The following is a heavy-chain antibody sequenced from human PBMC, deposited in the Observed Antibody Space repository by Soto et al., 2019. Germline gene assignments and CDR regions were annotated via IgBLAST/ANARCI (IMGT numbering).Heavy chain of an antibody. CDR3: ARDQGNCSGGSCWSYYYYGMDV. J-gene: IGHJ6*02. D-gene: IGHD2-15*01. V-gene: IGHV3-30*04. Sequence: GGSLRLSCAASGFTFSSYAMHWVRQAPGKGLEWVAVISYDGSNKYYADSVKGRFTISRDNSKNTLYLQMNSLRAEDTAVYYCARDQGNCSGGSCWSYYYYGMDVWGQGTTVTVSS. CDR1: GFTFSSYA. CDR2: ISYDGSNK.